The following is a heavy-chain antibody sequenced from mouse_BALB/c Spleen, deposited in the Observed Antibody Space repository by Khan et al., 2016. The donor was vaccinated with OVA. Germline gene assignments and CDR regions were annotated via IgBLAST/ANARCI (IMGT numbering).Heavy chain of an antibody. Sequence: EVKLEVSGPGLVKPSQSLSLTCTVTGYSITSGYGWNWLRQFPGNKLEWMGYISYSGSTNYNPSLKSRISITRDTSKNQFFLQLNSVTTEDTAKYYCARTARIKYWGQGTTLTVSS. D-gene: IGHD1-2*01. CDR3: ARTARIKY. CDR1: GYSITSGYG. CDR2: ISYSGST. V-gene: IGHV3-2*02. J-gene: IGHJ2*01.